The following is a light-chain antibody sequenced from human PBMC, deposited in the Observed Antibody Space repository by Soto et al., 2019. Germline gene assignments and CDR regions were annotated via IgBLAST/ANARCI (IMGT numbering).Light chain of an antibody. Sequence: EIVMTQSPATLSVSPGERVTLSCRASQSVGRSLAWYQQKAGQTTRLLIFGASTRATGTPVRFSGSGSVTEFSLTISSLQSEDFVVYYCQQYEKWPLTFGGGTKVEIK. V-gene: IGKV3-15*01. CDR1: QSVGRS. CDR3: QQYEKWPLT. CDR2: GAS. J-gene: IGKJ4*01.